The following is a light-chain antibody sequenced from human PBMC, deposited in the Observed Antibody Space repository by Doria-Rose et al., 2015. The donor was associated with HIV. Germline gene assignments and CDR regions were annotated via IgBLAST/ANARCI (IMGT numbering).Light chain of an antibody. CDR3: QQFDSFPRT. CDR1: QGISRY. V-gene: IGKV1-9*01. CDR2: GAS. Sequence: TQSPSFLSASVGDRVTITCRASQGISRYLAWYQQKPGKAPTLLIFGASTLQSGVPSRFSGSGSGTEFTLTISSLQPEDFATYYCQQFDSFPRTFGQGTKVELK. J-gene: IGKJ1*01.